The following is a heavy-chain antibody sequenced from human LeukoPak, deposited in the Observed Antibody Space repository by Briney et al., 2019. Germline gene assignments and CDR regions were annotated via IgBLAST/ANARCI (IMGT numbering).Heavy chain of an antibody. V-gene: IGHV4-38-2*02. CDR1: GYTISSAYY. CDR3: ARDLSGILRNWFDP. Sequence: KPSETLSLTCAVSGYTISSAYYWGWIRQPPGKGLEWIGSIYHSGSTYYNPSLKSRVTISVDTSKNQFSLKLSSVTAADTVVYYCARDLSGILRNWFDPWLQGPLATVSS. CDR2: IYHSGST. D-gene: IGHD1-14*01. J-gene: IGHJ5*02.